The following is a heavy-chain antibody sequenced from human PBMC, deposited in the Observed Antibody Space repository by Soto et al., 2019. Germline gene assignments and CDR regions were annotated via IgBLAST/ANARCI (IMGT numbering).Heavy chain of an antibody. Sequence: QVQLQESGPGLVKPSETLSLTCTVSGGSISSYYWSWIRQPPGKGLEWIGYIYYSGSTNYNPSLKSRVTISVDTSKNQFSLNLSSVTAADTAVYYCARAPGYCISTSCYDSFFDYWGQGTLVTVSS. CDR2: IYYSGST. CDR1: GGSISSYY. V-gene: IGHV4-59*01. J-gene: IGHJ4*02. D-gene: IGHD2-2*01. CDR3: ARAPGYCISTSCYDSFFDY.